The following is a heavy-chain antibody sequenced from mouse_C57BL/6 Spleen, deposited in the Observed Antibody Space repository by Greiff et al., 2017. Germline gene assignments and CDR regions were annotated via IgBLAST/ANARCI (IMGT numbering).Heavy chain of an antibody. J-gene: IGHJ2*01. CDR2: IDPSDSYT. Sequence: VQLQQPGAELVKPGASVKLSCKASGYTFTSYWMQWVKQRPGQGLEWIGEIDPSDSYTNYNQKFKGKATLTVDTSSSTAYMQLSSLTSEDSAVYYCARGPKVAYYFDYWGQGTTLTVSS. V-gene: IGHV1-50*01. CDR3: ARGPKVAYYFDY. D-gene: IGHD1-1*01. CDR1: GYTFTSYW.